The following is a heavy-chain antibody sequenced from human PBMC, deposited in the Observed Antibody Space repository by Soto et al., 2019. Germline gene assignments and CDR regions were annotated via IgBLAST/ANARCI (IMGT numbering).Heavy chain of an antibody. D-gene: IGHD3-10*01. CDR1: GGSISSYY. V-gene: IGHV4-59*06. Sequence: SETLSLTCTVSGGSISSYYWSWIRQHPGKGLEWIGYIYYSGSTYYNPSLKSRVTISVDTSKNQFSLKLSSVTAADTAVYYCARAAVLLSFDYWGQGTLVTVSS. CDR2: IYYSGST. CDR3: ARAAVLLSFDY. J-gene: IGHJ4*02.